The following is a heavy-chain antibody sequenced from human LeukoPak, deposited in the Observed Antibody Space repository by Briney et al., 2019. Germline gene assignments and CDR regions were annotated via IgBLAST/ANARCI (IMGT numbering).Heavy chain of an antibody. D-gene: IGHD4-11*01. V-gene: IGHV3-21*05. CDR2: ISSSSSYI. Sequence: GGSLRLSCAASGFTFSSYEMNWVRQAPGKGLEWVSYISSSSSYIYYADSVKGRFTISRDNAKNSLYLQMNSLRAEDTAVYYCARDKWLTTTHYFDYWGQGTLVTVSS. CDR3: ARDKWLTTTHYFDY. CDR1: GFTFSSYE. J-gene: IGHJ4*02.